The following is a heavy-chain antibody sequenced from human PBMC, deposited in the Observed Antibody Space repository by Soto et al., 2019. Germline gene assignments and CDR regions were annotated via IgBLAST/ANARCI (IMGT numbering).Heavy chain of an antibody. D-gene: IGHD6-19*01. J-gene: IGHJ4*02. CDR2: ISGYNGNT. Sequence: QVQLVQSGAEVKKPGASVKVSCKASGYTLSNCAITWVRQAPGQGLEWMGWISGYNGNTNYAQKLQGRVTMTTDTSTSTVYMELRSLRSDDTAVYYCARDTTYSSGWNFDYWGQGPLVTVSS. CDR3: ARDTTYSSGWNFDY. CDR1: GYTLSNCA. V-gene: IGHV1-18*01.